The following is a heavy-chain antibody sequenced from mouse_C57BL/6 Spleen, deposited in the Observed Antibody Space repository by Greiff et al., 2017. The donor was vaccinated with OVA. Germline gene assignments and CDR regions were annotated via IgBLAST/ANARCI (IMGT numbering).Heavy chain of an antibody. CDR1: GYSITSGYY. D-gene: IGHD2-12*01. CDR2: ISYDGSN. V-gene: IGHV3-6*01. CDR3: ARGGAYYRYYYAMDY. J-gene: IGHJ4*01. Sequence: EVKLVESGPGLVKPSQSLSLTCSVTGYSITSGYYWNWIRQFPGNKLEWMGYISYDGSNNYNPSLKNRISITRDTSKNQFFLKLNSVTTEDTATYYCARGGAYYRYYYAMDYWGQGTSVTVSS.